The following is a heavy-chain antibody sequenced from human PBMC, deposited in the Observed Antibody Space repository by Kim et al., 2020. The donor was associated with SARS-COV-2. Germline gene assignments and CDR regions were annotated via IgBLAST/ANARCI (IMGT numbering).Heavy chain of an antibody. Sequence: GGSLRLSCAVSGFNFDGYAMHWVRQVPGEGLEWVSLISADGSVKYYADSVRGRFTISRDNSKNSLYLQMSSLRIEDTALYYCARSFYNIAWYYFDFWGQGALVTVSS. CDR3: ARSFYNIAWYYFDF. D-gene: IGHD3-9*01. V-gene: IGHV3-43*02. CDR1: GFNFDGYA. CDR2: ISADGSVK. J-gene: IGHJ4*02.